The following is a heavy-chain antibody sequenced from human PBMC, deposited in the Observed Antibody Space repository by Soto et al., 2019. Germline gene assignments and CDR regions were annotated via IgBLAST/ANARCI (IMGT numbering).Heavy chain of an antibody. Sequence: PSQTLSLTGTVAGGSISSYYWSWIRQPPGKGLEWIGYIYYSGSTNYNPSLKSRVTISVDTSKNQFSLKLSSVTAADKAVYYCARDYKAVAGKVFDYWGQGTLVTVSS. CDR1: GGSISSYY. V-gene: IGHV4-59*01. D-gene: IGHD6-19*01. CDR2: IYYSGST. CDR3: ARDYKAVAGKVFDY. J-gene: IGHJ4*02.